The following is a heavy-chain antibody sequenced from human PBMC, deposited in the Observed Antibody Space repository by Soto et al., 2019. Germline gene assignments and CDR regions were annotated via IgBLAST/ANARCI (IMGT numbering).Heavy chain of an antibody. V-gene: IGHV3-74*01. CDR2: IDHDGSDR. J-gene: IGHJ4*02. CDR1: GFTFSDYW. CDR3: ARGVLHSWTANDF. Sequence: EVQLVESGGGLIQPGGSLRLSCAASGFTFSDYWMHWVRQAPGKGLEWVSRIDHDGSDRPYIDSVKGPFTISRDNAKNTVFLQMNALRSDDTSVYYCARGVLHSWTANDFCGQGTLVTVSS. D-gene: IGHD3-16*01.